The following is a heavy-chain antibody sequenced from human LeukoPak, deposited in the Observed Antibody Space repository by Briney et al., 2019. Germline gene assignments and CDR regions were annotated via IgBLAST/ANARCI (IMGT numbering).Heavy chain of an antibody. V-gene: IGHV3-30*18. Sequence: PGRSLRLSCAASGFTFSSYGMHWVRQAPGKGLEWVAVISYDGSNKYYADSVKGRFTISRDNSKNTLYLQMNSLRAEDTAVYSCAEDHATSLRLGYWGQGTLVTVSS. CDR1: GFTFSSYG. CDR2: ISYDGSNK. D-gene: IGHD5-12*01. J-gene: IGHJ4*02. CDR3: AEDHATSLRLGY.